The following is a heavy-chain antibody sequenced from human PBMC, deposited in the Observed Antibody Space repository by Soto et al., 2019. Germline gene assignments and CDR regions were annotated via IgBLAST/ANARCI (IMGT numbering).Heavy chain of an antibody. CDR1: GGTFSSYA. J-gene: IGHJ4*02. CDR2: IIPIFGTA. Sequence: GASVKVSCKASGGTFSSYAISWVRQAPGQGLEWMGGIIPIFGTANYAQKFQGRVTITADESTSTAYMELSSLRSEDTAVYYCATSYGDYVYSDYWGQGTLVTVSS. CDR3: ATSYGDYVYSDY. V-gene: IGHV1-69*13. D-gene: IGHD4-17*01.